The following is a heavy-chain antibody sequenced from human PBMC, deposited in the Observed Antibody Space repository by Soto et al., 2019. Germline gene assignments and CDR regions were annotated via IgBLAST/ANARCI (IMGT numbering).Heavy chain of an antibody. CDR3: ARVSPRSLGPEVWFGELTTPFDY. Sequence: GASVKVSCKASGYTFTSYGISWVRQAPGQGLEWMGWISAYNGNTNYAQKLQGRVTMTTDTSTSTAYMELRSLRSDGTAVYYCARVSPRSLGPEVWFGELTTPFDYWGQGTLVTVSS. V-gene: IGHV1-18*04. J-gene: IGHJ4*02. CDR1: GYTFTSYG. D-gene: IGHD3-10*01. CDR2: ISAYNGNT.